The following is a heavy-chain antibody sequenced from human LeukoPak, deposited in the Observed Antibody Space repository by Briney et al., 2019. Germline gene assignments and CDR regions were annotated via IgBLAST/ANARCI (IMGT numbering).Heavy chain of an antibody. V-gene: IGHV3-7*01. CDR3: ARGGYGAGSYYNVWYFDP. J-gene: IGHJ2*01. Sequence: GGSLRLSCAASGFTFSSYWMSWVRQAPGKGLEWVANIKQDGSEKYYVDSGKGRFTISRDNAENSLYLQMNSLRAEDTAVYYCARGGYGAGSYYNVWYFDPWGRGTLVTVSS. D-gene: IGHD3-10*01. CDR2: IKQDGSEK. CDR1: GFTFSSYW.